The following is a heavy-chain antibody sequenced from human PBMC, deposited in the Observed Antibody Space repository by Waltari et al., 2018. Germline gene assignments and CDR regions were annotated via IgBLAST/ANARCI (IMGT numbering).Heavy chain of an antibody. Sequence: QVQLQESGPGLVKPSETLSLTCAVSGYSISSGYYWGWIRQPPGKGLEWIGSIYHSGSTYYNPSLKSRVTISVDTSKNQFSLKLSSVTAADTAVYYCASAPTYSSSPQVRYFDYWGQGTLVTVSS. D-gene: IGHD6-6*01. CDR3: ASAPTYSSSPQVRYFDY. CDR2: IYHSGST. CDR1: GYSISSGYY. J-gene: IGHJ4*02. V-gene: IGHV4-38-2*01.